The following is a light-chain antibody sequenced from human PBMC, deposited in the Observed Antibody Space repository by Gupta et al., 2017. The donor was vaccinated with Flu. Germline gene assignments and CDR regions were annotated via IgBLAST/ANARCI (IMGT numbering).Light chain of an antibody. CDR3: QQYNNWPLT. V-gene: IGKV3-15*01. J-gene: IGKJ4*01. CDR2: GAS. CDR1: QSVSSN. Sequence: EIVITQSPATLSVSPGERATLSCRASQSVSSNLGWYQQKPGQAPRLLIYGASTRATGIPARFSGSGSGTEFTLTISSLQSEDFAVYYCQQYNNWPLTFGGGTKVEIK.